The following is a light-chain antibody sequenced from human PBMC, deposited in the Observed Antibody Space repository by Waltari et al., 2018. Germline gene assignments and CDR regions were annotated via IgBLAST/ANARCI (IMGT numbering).Light chain of an antibody. V-gene: IGKV3-15*01. CDR3: QQYNLWPLT. CDR2: GSS. J-gene: IGKJ4*01. CDR1: QTISTN. Sequence: EIVMTQSPGTLSVSPGERATRSCRASQTISTNLAWYQQIPGQAPRPLIFGSSTRATGSPARFSGSGSGTEFTLTISSLQSEDFAIYYCQQYNLWPLTFGGGTTVEI.